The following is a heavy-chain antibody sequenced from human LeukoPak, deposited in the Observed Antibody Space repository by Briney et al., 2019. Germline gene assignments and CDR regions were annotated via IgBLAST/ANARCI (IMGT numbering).Heavy chain of an antibody. J-gene: IGHJ4*02. CDR3: ARDFTSYIAARRGIDY. CDR1: GFTFSSYS. CDR2: ISSSSSYI. Sequence: GGSLRLSCAASGFTFSSYSMNWVRQAPGKGLEWVSSISSSSSYIYYADSVKGRFTISRDNAKNSLYLQMNSLRAEDTAVYYRARDFTSYIAARRGIDYWGQGTLVTVSS. D-gene: IGHD6-6*01. V-gene: IGHV3-21*01.